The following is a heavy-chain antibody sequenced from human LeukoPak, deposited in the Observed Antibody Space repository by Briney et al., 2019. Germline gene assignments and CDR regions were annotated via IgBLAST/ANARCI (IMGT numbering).Heavy chain of an antibody. V-gene: IGHV3-15*07. Sequence: GGSLRLSCAASGFTFSSYGMHWVRQAPGKGLEWVGHIRSKADGGTPDYIAPVKGRFTISRDDSKDTLYLQMNSLNTEDTAMYYCTTRSPARYCSDGACYSSADYWGQGTLVTVSS. CDR1: GFTFSSYG. J-gene: IGHJ4*02. CDR3: TTRSPARYCSDGACYSSADY. CDR2: IRSKADGGTP. D-gene: IGHD2-15*01.